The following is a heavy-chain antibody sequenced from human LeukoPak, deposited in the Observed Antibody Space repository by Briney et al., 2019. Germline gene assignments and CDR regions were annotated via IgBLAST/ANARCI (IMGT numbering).Heavy chain of an antibody. CDR3: ARAQGRLVPPAY. CDR1: VGSFSGYF. CDR2: INNSGGT. Sequence: SETLSLTCAAYVGSFSGYFWSWIRQPPGKGLEGIGEINNSGGTHYNPSLKSRVTISADTSKKQFSLKLRSVTAADTAVYYCARAQGRLVPPAYWGQGTLVTVSS. D-gene: IGHD6-19*01. V-gene: IGHV4-34*01. J-gene: IGHJ4*02.